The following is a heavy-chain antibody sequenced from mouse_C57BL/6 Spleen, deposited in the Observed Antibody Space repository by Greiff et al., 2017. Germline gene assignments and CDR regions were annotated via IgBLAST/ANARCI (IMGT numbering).Heavy chain of an antibody. CDR2: INPSNGGT. D-gene: IGHD2-3*01. V-gene: IGHV1-53*01. J-gene: IGHJ2*01. CDR1: GYTFTSYW. Sequence: QVHVKQPGTELVKPGASVKLSCKASGYTFTSYWMHWVKQRPGQGLEWIGNINPSNGGTNYNEKFKSKATLTVDKSSSTAYMQLSSLTSEDSAVYYCARLNGYYVLDYWGQGTTLTVSS. CDR3: ARLNGYYVLDY.